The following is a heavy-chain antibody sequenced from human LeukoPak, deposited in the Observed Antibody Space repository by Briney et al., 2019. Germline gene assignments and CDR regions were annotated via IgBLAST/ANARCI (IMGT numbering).Heavy chain of an antibody. Sequence: QAGGSLRLSCAASGFIFSNYWMTWVRQAPGKGLEWVASIVQGGSVKYYVDSVRGRFTISRDDAKNSLYLQMNSLGAEDTAVYYCARDPDGGNTLDYWGQGTLVTVSS. CDR3: ARDPDGGNTLDY. V-gene: IGHV3-7*01. J-gene: IGHJ4*02. CDR2: IVQGGSVK. D-gene: IGHD4-23*01. CDR1: GFIFSNYW.